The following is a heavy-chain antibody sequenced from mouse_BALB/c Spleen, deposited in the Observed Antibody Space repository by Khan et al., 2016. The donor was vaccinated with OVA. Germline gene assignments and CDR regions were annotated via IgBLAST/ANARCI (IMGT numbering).Heavy chain of an antibody. V-gene: IGHV3-2*02. J-gene: IGHJ3*01. Sequence: VQLKESGPGLVKPSQSLSLTCTVTGYSITSEYAWNWIRQLPGNKLEWMGYINYSGNTKFNPPLKSRTTITRDTSKNQFFLQLNSVTTEDTATYYCARKDYYDYDAFAYWGQGTLVTVSA. CDR2: INYSGNT. D-gene: IGHD2-4*01. CDR1: GYSITSEYA. CDR3: ARKDYYDYDAFAY.